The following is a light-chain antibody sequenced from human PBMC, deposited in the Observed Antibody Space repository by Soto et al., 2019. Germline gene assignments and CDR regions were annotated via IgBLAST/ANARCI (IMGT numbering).Light chain of an antibody. J-gene: IGKJ1*01. CDR3: QQYNNWPWT. CDR2: GPS. V-gene: IGKV3-15*01. CDR1: QSVSSN. Sequence: EIVMTQSPVTLSMSPGERATLSCRASQSVSSNLAWYQQKPGQAPRLLISGPSTRATGVPARFSASGSGTDFTLTIISLQSEDFAVYYCQQYNNWPWTFGQGTKVDIK.